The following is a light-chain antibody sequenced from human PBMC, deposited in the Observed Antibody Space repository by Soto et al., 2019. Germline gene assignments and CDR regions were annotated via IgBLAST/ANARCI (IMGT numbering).Light chain of an antibody. J-gene: IGKJ1*01. CDR2: AAS. CDR1: QGISSY. Sequence: AIRMTQSPSSFSASTGDRVTITCRASQGISSYLAWYQQKPGKAPKLLIYAASTLQSGVPSRFSGSGSGTDFTLTISCLQSEDFATYDCQQYYSYPRTFGQGTKVDI. V-gene: IGKV1-8*01. CDR3: QQYYSYPRT.